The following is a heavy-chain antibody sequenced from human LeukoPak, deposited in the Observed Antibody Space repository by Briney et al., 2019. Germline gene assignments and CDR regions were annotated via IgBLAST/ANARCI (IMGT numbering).Heavy chain of an antibody. D-gene: IGHD4-17*01. CDR3: ARGIESYGDYGY. Sequence: SETVSLTCTVSGGSISGSYWSWIRQPPGKGLEWIAYMYNSGSTNYNPSLKSRVTISIDTSKNQFSLKLSSLTAADTAIYYCARGIESYGDYGYWGQGILVTVSS. CDR2: MYNSGST. CDR1: GGSISGSY. J-gene: IGHJ4*02. V-gene: IGHV4-59*01.